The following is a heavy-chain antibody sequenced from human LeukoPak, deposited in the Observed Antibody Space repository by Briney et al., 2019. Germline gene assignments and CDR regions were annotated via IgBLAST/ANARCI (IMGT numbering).Heavy chain of an antibody. V-gene: IGHV4-38-2*02. CDR3: ARVQGGSGSYYNPRWDAFDI. J-gene: IGHJ3*02. CDR1: GYSISSGYY. Sequence: PSETLSLTCTVSGYSISSGYYWGWIRQPPGKGLERIGSIYHSGSTYYNPSLKSRVTISVDTSKNQFSLKLSSVTAADTAVYYCARVQGGSGSYYNPRWDAFDIWGQGTMVTVSS. D-gene: IGHD3-10*01. CDR2: IYHSGST.